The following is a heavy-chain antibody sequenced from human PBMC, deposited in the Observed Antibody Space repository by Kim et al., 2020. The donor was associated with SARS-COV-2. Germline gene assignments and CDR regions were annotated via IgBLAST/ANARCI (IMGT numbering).Heavy chain of an antibody. J-gene: IGHJ3*02. CDR3: ARGGHDGANNAFDI. V-gene: IGHV4-61*02. Sequence: SETLSLTCTVSGGSISSGSYYWNWMRQPAGKGLEWIGRVYTSGSNNYNPSLKSRVTISIDTSKNQFSLNLSSVTAADTAVYYCARGGHDGANNAFDIWGQGTMVTVSS. D-gene: IGHD3-10*01. CDR2: VYTSGSN. CDR1: GGSISSGSYY.